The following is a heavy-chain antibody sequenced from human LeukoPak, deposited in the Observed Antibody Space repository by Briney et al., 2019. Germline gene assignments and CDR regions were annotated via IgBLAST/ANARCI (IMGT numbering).Heavy chain of an antibody. J-gene: IGHJ4*02. Sequence: GGSLRLSCAASGFTVSSSYMSWVRQAPGKGLEWVSIISSAGTTYYADSVKGRFTISRDNSKNTVYLQVNSLKDEDTAVYYCARDLEAANTYYFDYWGQGTMVTVSS. CDR3: ARDLEAANTYYFDY. D-gene: IGHD6-13*01. CDR1: GFTVSSSY. CDR2: ISSAGTT. V-gene: IGHV3-66*01.